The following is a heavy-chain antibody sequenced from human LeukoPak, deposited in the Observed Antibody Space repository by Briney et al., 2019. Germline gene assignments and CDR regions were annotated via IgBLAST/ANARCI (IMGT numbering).Heavy chain of an antibody. CDR2: ISSSTTYI. D-gene: IGHD6-13*01. V-gene: IGHV3-21*01. J-gene: IGHJ4*02. CDR3: VRDEGLYSSNWYGYDFDY. Sequence: PGGSLRLSCAASGFTFSSYSMNWVRQAPGKGLEWVSSISSSTTYIYYADSVKGRFTISRDNAKNSLYLQMNSLRAEDTAVYYCVRDEGLYSSNWYGYDFDYWGQGTLVTVSS. CDR1: GFTFSSYS.